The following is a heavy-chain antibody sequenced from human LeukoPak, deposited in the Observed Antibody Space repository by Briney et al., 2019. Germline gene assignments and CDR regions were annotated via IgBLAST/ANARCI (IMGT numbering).Heavy chain of an antibody. D-gene: IGHD2-2*01. V-gene: IGHV1-3*01. CDR2: INAGNGNT. CDR3: ARLIPAAMNYGMDV. CDR1: GGTFSSYA. J-gene: IGHJ6*02. Sequence: ASVKVSCKASGGTFSSYAISWMRQAPGQRLEWMGWINAGNGNTKYSQKFQGRVTITRDTSASTAYMELSSLRSEDTAVYYCARLIPAAMNYGMDVWGQGTTVTVSS.